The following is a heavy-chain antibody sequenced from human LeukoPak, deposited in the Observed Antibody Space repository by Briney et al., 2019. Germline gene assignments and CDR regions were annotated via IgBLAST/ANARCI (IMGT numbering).Heavy chain of an antibody. CDR1: GGSISSGDYY. D-gene: IGHD1-14*01. J-gene: IGHJ4*02. CDR2: VSYSGNT. CDR3: VRASSDTELDF. Sequence: SETLSLTCTVSGGSISSGDYYWSWIRQHPGTGLEGIGCVSYSGNTYYNPSLKSRVTISVDTSKSQFSLKLSSVTAADTAVYFCVRASSDTELDFWGQGTLVTVSS. V-gene: IGHV4-31*03.